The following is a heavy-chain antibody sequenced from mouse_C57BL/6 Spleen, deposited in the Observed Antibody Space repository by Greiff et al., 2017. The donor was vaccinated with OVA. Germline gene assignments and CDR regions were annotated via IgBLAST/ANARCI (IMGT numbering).Heavy chain of an antibody. D-gene: IGHD2-4*01. J-gene: IGHJ4*01. CDR1: GFTFSSYT. Sequence: EVQLQESGGGLVKPGGSLKLSCAASGFTFSSYTMSWVRQTPEKRLEWVATISGGGGNTYYPDSVKGRFTISRDNAKNTLYLQMSSLRSEDTALYYCARRRYDYDSAMDYWGQGTSVTVSS. V-gene: IGHV5-9*01. CDR3: ARRRYDYDSAMDY. CDR2: ISGGGGNT.